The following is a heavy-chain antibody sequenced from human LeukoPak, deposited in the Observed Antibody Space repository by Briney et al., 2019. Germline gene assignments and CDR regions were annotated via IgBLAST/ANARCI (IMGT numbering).Heavy chain of an antibody. J-gene: IGHJ6*02. CDR3: ARDGRPYGMDV. CDR1: GFTFSSYA. CDR2: ISYDGSNK. V-gene: IGHV3-30*07. D-gene: IGHD2-15*01. Sequence: GGSLRLSCAASGFTFSSYAMHWVRQAPGKGLEWVAVISYDGSNKYYADSVKGRFTISRDNSKNTLYLQMNSLRAEDTAVYYCARDGRPYGMDVWGQGTTVTVSS.